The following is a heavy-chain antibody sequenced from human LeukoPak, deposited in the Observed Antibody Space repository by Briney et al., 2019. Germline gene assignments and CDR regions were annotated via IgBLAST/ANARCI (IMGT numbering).Heavy chain of an antibody. J-gene: IGHJ4*02. CDR2: IYYSGST. Sequence: PSETLSLTCTVSGGSISSSSYYWGWIRQPPGKGLEWIGSIYYSGSTYYNPSLKSRVTISVDRSKNQFSLKLSSVTAADTAVYYCARAPGDYFYYFDYWGQGTLVTVSS. CDR1: GGSISSSSYY. D-gene: IGHD3-16*01. CDR3: ARAPGDYFYYFDY. V-gene: IGHV4-39*07.